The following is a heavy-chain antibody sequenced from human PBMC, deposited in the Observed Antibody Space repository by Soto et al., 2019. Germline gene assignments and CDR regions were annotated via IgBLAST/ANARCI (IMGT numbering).Heavy chain of an antibody. J-gene: IGHJ4*02. CDR2: INHSGST. CDR3: ARGLRGSPPDY. CDR1: GGSFSGYY. D-gene: IGHD3-10*01. Sequence: QVQLQQWGAGLLKPSETLSLTCAVYGGSFSGYYWSWIRQPPGKGLEWIGEINHSGSTNYNPSLKSRVTISVDTSKNQFSLKLSSVTAADTAVYYCARGLRGSPPDYWGQGTLVTVSS. V-gene: IGHV4-34*01.